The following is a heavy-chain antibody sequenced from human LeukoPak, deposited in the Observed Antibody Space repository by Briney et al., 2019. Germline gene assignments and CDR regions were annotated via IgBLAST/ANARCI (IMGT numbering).Heavy chain of an antibody. J-gene: IGHJ4*02. D-gene: IGHD3-9*01. CDR2: LIPIFGTA. V-gene: IGHV1-69*13. Sequence: SVKVSCKASGGTFSSYAISWVRQAPGQGLEWMGGLIPIFGTANYAQKFQGRVTITADESTSTAYMELSSLRSEDTAVYYCASRFYDILTGYENYFDYWGQGTLVTVSS. CDR3: ASRFYDILTGYENYFDY. CDR1: GGTFSSYA.